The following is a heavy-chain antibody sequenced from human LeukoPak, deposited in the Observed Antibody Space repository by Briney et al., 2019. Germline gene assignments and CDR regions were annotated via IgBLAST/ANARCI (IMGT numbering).Heavy chain of an antibody. CDR3: ARAVSGRFDY. CDR1: GGSISSYY. Sequence: SETLSLTCTVSGGSISSYYWSWIRQPPGKGLEWIGYIYYSGSTNYNPSLKSRVTISVDTSKNQFSLKLTSVTAADTAIYYCARAVSGRFDYWGQGTLVTVSS. CDR2: IYYSGST. D-gene: IGHD6-19*01. V-gene: IGHV4-59*08. J-gene: IGHJ4*02.